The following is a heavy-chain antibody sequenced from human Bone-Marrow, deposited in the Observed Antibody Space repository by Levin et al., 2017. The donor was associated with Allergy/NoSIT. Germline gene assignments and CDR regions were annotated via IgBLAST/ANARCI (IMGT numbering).Heavy chain of an antibody. V-gene: IGHV1-69*13. Sequence: SVKVSCKASGGSSSRSGFAWVRQAPGQGLEWMGGIMPIYDSTAYPQQFRDRVTISADESTSTIFLELRSLTSEDTAMYYCVKRADAAQLGDPYFDYWGQGTLITVSS. CDR2: IMPIYDST. D-gene: IGHD7-27*01. CDR1: GGSSSRSG. CDR3: VKRADAAQLGDPYFDY. J-gene: IGHJ4*02.